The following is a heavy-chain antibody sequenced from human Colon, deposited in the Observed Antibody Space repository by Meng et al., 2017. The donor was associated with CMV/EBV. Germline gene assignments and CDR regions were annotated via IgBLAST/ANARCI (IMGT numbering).Heavy chain of an antibody. CDR1: GFTFSSYW. CDR3: AKSYNSEPWYNWFDS. V-gene: IGHV3-74*01. Sequence: GESLKISCAASGFTFSSYWMHWVRQAPGKGLVWVSRINIDESSTNYGDSVKGRFTISRDNAENTLYLQMDSLRAEDTAVYYCAKSYNSEPWYNWFDSWGQGTLVTVSS. J-gene: IGHJ5*01. CDR2: INIDESST. D-gene: IGHD1-1*01.